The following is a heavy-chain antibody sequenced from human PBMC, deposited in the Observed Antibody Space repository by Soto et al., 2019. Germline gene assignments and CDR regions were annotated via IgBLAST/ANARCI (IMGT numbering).Heavy chain of an antibody. J-gene: IGHJ5*02. CDR1: GVTFSSFA. V-gene: IGHV1-69*13. CDR2: IIPILGTA. CDR3: ARNDILTVYYGRSWFAP. Sequence: ASLKVSCKASGVTFSSFAVSWVGQAPGQGLEWMGGIIPILGTARYPQKFQGRVTITADESTTTAFMELRSLRSEDTAVYYCARNDILTVYYGRSWFAPGGQGTTVTAPQ. D-gene: IGHD3-9*01.